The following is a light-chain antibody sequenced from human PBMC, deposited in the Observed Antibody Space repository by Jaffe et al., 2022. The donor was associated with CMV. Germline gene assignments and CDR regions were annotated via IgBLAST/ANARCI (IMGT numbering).Light chain of an antibody. CDR2: KAS. Sequence: DIQVTQSPSTLSASVGDGVTITCRASESISTYLAWYQQKPGQAPKLLIYKASNLESGVPSRFRGSGSGTEFTLTISSLQPDDFATYYCQQYDSSTWTFGQGTKVEIK. CDR1: ESISTY. V-gene: IGKV1-5*03. J-gene: IGKJ1*01. CDR3: QQYDSSTWT.